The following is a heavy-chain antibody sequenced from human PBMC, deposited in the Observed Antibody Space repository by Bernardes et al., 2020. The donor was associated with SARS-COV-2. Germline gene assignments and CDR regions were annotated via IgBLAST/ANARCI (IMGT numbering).Heavy chain of an antibody. D-gene: IGHD2-2*01. Sequence: GGSLRLSCTASGFNFGDYAMSWFRQSPGKGLEWVSFIRSKPYGGTAEYAAPVKGRFTFFRDDSKSIAYLQMNSLETEDTAVYYCSRIGVVPLAMSYYYAMGVWRQGTTVTVSS. J-gene: IGHJ6*02. CDR1: GFNFGDYA. V-gene: IGHV3-49*03. CDR2: IRSKPYGGTA. CDR3: SRIGVVPLAMSYYYAMGV.